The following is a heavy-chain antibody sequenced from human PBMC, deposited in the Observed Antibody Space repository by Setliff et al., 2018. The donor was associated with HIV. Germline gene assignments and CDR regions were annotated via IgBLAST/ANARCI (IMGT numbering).Heavy chain of an antibody. CDR3: AGSMGYFVKAD. V-gene: IGHV3-7*01. CDR2: IKDDGREE. Sequence: PGGSLRLSCAASGFTFSRHWMSWVRQAPGKGLEWVASIKDDGREEDYVDSVRGRFTISRDNAKNSVFLQMNSLRGEDTAIYYCAGSMGYFVKADWGQGILVTVSS. D-gene: IGHD6-13*01. J-gene: IGHJ4*02. CDR1: GFTFSRHW.